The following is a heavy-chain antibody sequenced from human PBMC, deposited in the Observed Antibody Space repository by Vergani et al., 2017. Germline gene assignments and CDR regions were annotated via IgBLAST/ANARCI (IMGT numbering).Heavy chain of an antibody. Sequence: QVQLQESGPGLVKPSETLSLTCTVSGGSISSYYWSWIRQPAGKGLEWIGRIYTSGSTNYNPSLKSRVTMSVDTSKNQFSLKLSSVTAADTAVYYCASGLREAEGEQAARGFDYWGQGTLVTVSS. CDR2: IYTSGST. J-gene: IGHJ4*02. CDR3: ASGLREAEGEQAARGFDY. CDR1: GGSISSYY. D-gene: IGHD6-6*01. V-gene: IGHV4-4*07.